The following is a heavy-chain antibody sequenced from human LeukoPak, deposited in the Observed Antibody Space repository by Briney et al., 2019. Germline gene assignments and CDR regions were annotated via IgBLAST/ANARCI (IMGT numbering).Heavy chain of an antibody. D-gene: IGHD3-10*01. J-gene: IGHJ4*02. CDR2: ISSNGGST. CDR3: VKDGSGSYYTYYFDY. CDR1: GFTFSRYA. V-gene: IGHV3-64D*06. Sequence: GGSLRLSCSASGFTFSRYAMHWVRQAPGKGLEYLSAISSNGGSTYYADSVKGRFTISRDNSKNTLYLQMSSLRAEDTAVYYCVKDGSGSYYTYYFDYWGQGTLVTVSS.